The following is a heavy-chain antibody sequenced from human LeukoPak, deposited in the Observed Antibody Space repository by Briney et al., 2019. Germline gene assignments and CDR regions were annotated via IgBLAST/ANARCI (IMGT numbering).Heavy chain of an antibody. Sequence: SETLYLTCTVSRGSVTSYHWIWIRQPPGKGLEWIGHIYSNGSTNYGPSLRSRVTLSVHTSKNELSLQLRSLTAADTAVYHCAKQVAGSDAWFDPWGQGTLVTVSS. CDR1: RGSVTSYH. J-gene: IGHJ5*02. V-gene: IGHV4-4*09. D-gene: IGHD6-19*01. CDR3: AKQVAGSDAWFDP. CDR2: IYSNGST.